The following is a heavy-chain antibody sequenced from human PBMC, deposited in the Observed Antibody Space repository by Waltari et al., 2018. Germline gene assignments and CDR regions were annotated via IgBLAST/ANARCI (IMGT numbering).Heavy chain of an antibody. CDR3: ASAYYDILD. Sequence: EVQLEESGGGLVQPGGSLRLPCAASGFPFSSYWMHWVRQAPGKGLVWVSRINSDGSTISYADSVKGRFTISRDNAKNTLYLQMNSLSAEDTAVYYCASAYYDILDWGQGTLVTVSS. CDR2: INSDGSTI. D-gene: IGHD3-9*01. V-gene: IGHV3-74*01. J-gene: IGHJ4*02. CDR1: GFPFSSYW.